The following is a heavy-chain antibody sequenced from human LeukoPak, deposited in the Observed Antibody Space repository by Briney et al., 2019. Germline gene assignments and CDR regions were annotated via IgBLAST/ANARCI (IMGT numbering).Heavy chain of an antibody. Sequence: SETLSLTCTVSGGSISSYYWSWIRQPPGKGLEWMGYIYYSGSTNYNPSLKSRVTISVDKSKNQSSLKLSSVTAADTAVYYCARDRSSYYGMDVWGQGTTVTVSS. J-gene: IGHJ6*02. D-gene: IGHD1-26*01. CDR2: IYYSGST. V-gene: IGHV4-59*01. CDR3: ARDRSSYYGMDV. CDR1: GGSISSYY.